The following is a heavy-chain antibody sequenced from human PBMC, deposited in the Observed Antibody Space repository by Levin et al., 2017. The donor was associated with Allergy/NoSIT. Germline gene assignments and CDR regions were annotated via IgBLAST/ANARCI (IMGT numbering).Heavy chain of an antibody. CDR2: VSYDGNNK. D-gene: IGHD6-13*01. V-gene: IGHV3-30*03. CDR1: GFPFSDYG. Sequence: GGSLRLSCAASGFPFSDYGLHWVRQAPGKGLEWVALVSYDGNNKYYADSVKGRFTTSRDNSRNTLYLQLNSLTTEDTAVYYCASLSVQQNIVDYWGQGTLVTVSS. CDR3: ASLSVQQNIVDY. J-gene: IGHJ4*02.